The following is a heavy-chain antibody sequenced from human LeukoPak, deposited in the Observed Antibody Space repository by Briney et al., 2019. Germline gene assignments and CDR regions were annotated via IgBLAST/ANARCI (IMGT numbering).Heavy chain of an antibody. Sequence: ASVKVSCKASGYTFTSYGISWVRQAPGQGLEWMGIINPSGGSTGYAQKFQGRVTMTRDTSTSTVYMELSSLRSEDTAVYYCARGSYYYGSGSYYNTDDHDYWGQGTLVTVSS. CDR3: ARGSYYYGSGSYYNTDDHDY. J-gene: IGHJ4*02. D-gene: IGHD3-10*01. CDR1: GYTFTSYG. V-gene: IGHV1-46*01. CDR2: INPSGGST.